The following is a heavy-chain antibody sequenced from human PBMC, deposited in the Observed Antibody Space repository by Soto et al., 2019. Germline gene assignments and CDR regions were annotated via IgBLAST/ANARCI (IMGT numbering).Heavy chain of an antibody. Sequence: GSLRLSCAVSGFTFSDYYMTWIRQAPGKGLEWVSYISSSTSHTNYADSVKGRFTISRDNAKNSLFLQMNSLRAEDTAVYYCARGPHYSNLDYWGQGTLVTVSS. CDR3: ARGPHYSNLDY. J-gene: IGHJ4*02. CDR1: GFTFSDYY. V-gene: IGHV3-11*05. D-gene: IGHD4-4*01. CDR2: ISSSTSHT.